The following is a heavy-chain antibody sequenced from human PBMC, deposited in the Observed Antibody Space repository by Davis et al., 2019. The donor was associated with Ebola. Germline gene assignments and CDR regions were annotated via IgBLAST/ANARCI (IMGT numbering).Heavy chain of an antibody. CDR2: IYPGDSET. CDR3: AKQESLYGSSDY. Sequence: PGGSLRLSCQGSGYRFTKCWIGWVRQMPGKGLEWMGSIYPGDSETRYSPSFEGQVTISVDRSISTAYLQWSSLKASDTAMYYCAKQESLYGSSDYWGQGTLVTVSS. D-gene: IGHD3-22*01. V-gene: IGHV5-51*01. CDR1: GYRFTKCW. J-gene: IGHJ4*02.